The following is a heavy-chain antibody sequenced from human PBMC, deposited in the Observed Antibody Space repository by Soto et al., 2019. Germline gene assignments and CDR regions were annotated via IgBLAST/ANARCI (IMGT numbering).Heavy chain of an antibody. Sequence: ASLKVSCKSSGSTFTSYGLSCVRQTPGRGLEWMGWISGYNAKTNYAQKFQGRVTMTTDTSTRTAYLELRSLRSDDTAVYYCARSRLRFLEWSPSDYWGQGTVVTVSS. J-gene: IGHJ4*02. D-gene: IGHD3-3*01. CDR3: ARSRLRFLEWSPSDY. CDR2: ISGYNAKT. CDR1: GSTFTSYG. V-gene: IGHV1-18*01.